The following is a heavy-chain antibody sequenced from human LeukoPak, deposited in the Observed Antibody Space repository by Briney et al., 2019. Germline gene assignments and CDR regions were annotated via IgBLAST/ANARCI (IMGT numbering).Heavy chain of an antibody. CDR1: GFTFSNYA. V-gene: IGHV3-64D*06. Sequence: GGSLRLSCSASGFTFSNYAMHWVRQAPGKGLEYVSLITSNGGSTYYADSVKGRFTIFRDNSKNTLYLQMSSLRTEDTAVYYCAKSTSSGWYTTTYFHYWGQGTLVTVSS. CDR3: AKSTSSGWYTTTYFHY. CDR2: ITSNGGST. D-gene: IGHD6-19*01. J-gene: IGHJ4*02.